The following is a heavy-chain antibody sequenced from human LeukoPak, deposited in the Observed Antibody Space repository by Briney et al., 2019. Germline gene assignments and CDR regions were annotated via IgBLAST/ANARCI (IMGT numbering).Heavy chain of an antibody. V-gene: IGHV3-30*02. J-gene: IGHJ4*02. CDR2: IRYDGSNR. Sequence: PGGSLRLSCAASGFTFSSYGMHWVRQAPGKGLEWVAFIRYDGSNRYYADSVKGRFTISRDNSKNTLYLQMNSLRAEDTAVYYCAKASWYSSSWPFDYWGQGTLVTVSS. D-gene: IGHD6-13*01. CDR1: GFTFSSYG. CDR3: AKASWYSSSWPFDY.